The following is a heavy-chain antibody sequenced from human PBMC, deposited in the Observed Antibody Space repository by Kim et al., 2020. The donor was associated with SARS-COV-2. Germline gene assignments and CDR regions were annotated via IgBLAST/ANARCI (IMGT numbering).Heavy chain of an antibody. CDR3: ARDKGYSSSWYGGYNWFDP. Sequence: SETLSLTCTVSGGSISSYYWSWIRQPPGKGLKWIGYIYYSGSTNSNPSLKSRVTISVDTSKNQFSLKLSSVTAADTAVYYWARDKGYSSSWYGGYNWFDPWGQGTLVTVSS. CDR1: GGSISSYY. CDR2: IYYSGST. D-gene: IGHD6-13*01. J-gene: IGHJ5*02. V-gene: IGHV4-59*01.